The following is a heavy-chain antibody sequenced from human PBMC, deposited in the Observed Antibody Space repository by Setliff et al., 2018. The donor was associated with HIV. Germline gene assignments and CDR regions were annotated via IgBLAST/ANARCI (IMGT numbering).Heavy chain of an antibody. D-gene: IGHD3-16*01. CDR2: ISSSSSYI. J-gene: IGHJ4*02. CDR3: VKNLYTEMWGEIFDS. CDR1: GFTFSSYS. V-gene: IGHV3-21*01. Sequence: GGSLRLSCAASGFTFSSYSMNWVRQAPGKGLEWVSSISSSSSYIYYADSVKGRFTISRDNAKNSLYLQMNSRRAEDTAVYYCVKNLYTEMWGEIFDSWGRGTLVTVPQ.